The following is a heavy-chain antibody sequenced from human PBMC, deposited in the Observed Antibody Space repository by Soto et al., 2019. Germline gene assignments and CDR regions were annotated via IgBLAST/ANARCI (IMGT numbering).Heavy chain of an antibody. D-gene: IGHD3-22*01. J-gene: IGHJ4*02. CDR2: ISSSSSYI. CDR1: GFTFSSYS. CDR3: ARDGIYYYDSSGYYLDY. Sequence: GGSLRLSCAASGFTFSSYSMNWVRQAPGKGLEWVSSISSSSSYIYYADSVKGRFTISRDNAKNSLYLQMNSLRAEDTVVYYCARDGIYYYDSSGYYLDYWGQGTLVTVSS. V-gene: IGHV3-21*01.